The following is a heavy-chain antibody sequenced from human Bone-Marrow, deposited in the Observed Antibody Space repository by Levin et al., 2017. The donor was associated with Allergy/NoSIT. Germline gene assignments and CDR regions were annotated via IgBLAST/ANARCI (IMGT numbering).Heavy chain of an antibody. D-gene: IGHD3-3*01. CDR3: AKGNGRTVFGEETDY. Sequence: AGGSLRLSCATSGFSFSSYAMHWVRQAPGKGLEWLAVISYDESDAYYADSVEGRFTVSRDTSKNTLILQMQSLRGEDTAVYYCAKGNGRTVFGEETDYWGQGTLVIVSS. CDR2: ISYDESDA. V-gene: IGHV3-30*18. CDR1: GFSFSSYA. J-gene: IGHJ4*02.